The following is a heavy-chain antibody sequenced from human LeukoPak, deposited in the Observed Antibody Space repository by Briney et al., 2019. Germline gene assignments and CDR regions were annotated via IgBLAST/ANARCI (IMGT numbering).Heavy chain of an antibody. CDR2: INWSGGST. V-gene: IGHV3-20*04. J-gene: IGHJ4*02. Sequence: GGSLRLSCTASGFAFGEHCMSWVRQVPGKGLEWVAGINWSGGSTGYADPLRGRFTISRDNAKNSLYPQMTILRAEDPALYYCARARISSPFYFDHWGQGTLVTVSS. CDR1: GFAFGEHC. D-gene: IGHD2-2*01. CDR3: ARARISSPFYFDH.